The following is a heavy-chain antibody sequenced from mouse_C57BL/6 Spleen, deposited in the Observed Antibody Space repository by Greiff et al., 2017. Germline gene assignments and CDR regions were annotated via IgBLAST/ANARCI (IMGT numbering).Heavy chain of an antibody. CDR2: IYPGSGST. D-gene: IGHD2-4*01. J-gene: IGHJ3*01. CDR3: TSEGLRREFAY. Sequence: VQLQQPGAELVKPGASVKMSCKASGYTFTSYWITWVKQRPGQGLEWIGDIYPGSGSTNYNEKFKSKATLTVDTSSSTACMQLSGLSSEDSAVYYCTSEGLRREFAYWGQGTMVTVSA. V-gene: IGHV1-55*01. CDR1: GYTFTSYW.